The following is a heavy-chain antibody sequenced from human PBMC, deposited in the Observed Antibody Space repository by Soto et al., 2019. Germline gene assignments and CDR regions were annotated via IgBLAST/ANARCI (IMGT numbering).Heavy chain of an antibody. CDR2: INSDGSST. V-gene: IGHV3-74*03. D-gene: IGHD3-16*01. CDR1: GFNFRTSS. Sequence: EVQLVESGGGLVQPGGSLRLSCAASGFNFRTSSMHWVRQAPGKGLVWVSQINSDGSSTTYADSVKGRFTISRDNAKNTLYLQMSSLRAEDTAVYYCARVMSTFGGVDYGGQGTLVTVSS. J-gene: IGHJ4*02. CDR3: ARVMSTFGGVDY.